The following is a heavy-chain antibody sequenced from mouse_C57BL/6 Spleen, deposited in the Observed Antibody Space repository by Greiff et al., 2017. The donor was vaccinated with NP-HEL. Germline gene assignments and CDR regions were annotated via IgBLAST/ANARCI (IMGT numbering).Heavy chain of an antibody. V-gene: IGHV2-6-1*01. CDR2: IWSDGST. D-gene: IGHD4-1*01. CDR3: ARQLGRHYYYAMDY. CDR1: GFSLTSYG. J-gene: IGHJ4*01. Sequence: VQLQQSGPGLVAPSQSLSITCTVSGFSLTSYGVHWVRQPPGKGLEWLVVIWSDGSTTYNSALKSRLSISKDNSKSQVFLKMNSLQTDDTAMYYCARQLGRHYYYAMDYWGQGTSVTVSS.